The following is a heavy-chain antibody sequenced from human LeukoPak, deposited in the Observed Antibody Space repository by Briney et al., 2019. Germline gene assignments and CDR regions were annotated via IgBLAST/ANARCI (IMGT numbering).Heavy chain of an antibody. D-gene: IGHD6-19*01. J-gene: IGHJ4*02. CDR1: GDSLSELA. Sequence: ASVKVSCKVSGDSLSELAMHWVRQAPGKGLEWMGGFDPEDGETIYAQKFQGRVTMTEDTSTDTAYMELSSLRSEDTAVYYCATSRDGSGWPIFDYWGQGTLVTVSS. CDR3: ATSRDGSGWPIFDY. CDR2: FDPEDGET. V-gene: IGHV1-24*01.